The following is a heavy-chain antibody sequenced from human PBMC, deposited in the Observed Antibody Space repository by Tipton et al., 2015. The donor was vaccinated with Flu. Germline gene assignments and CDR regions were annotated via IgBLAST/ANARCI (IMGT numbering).Heavy chain of an antibody. V-gene: IGHV4-59*01. CDR2: IYYSGST. CDR3: ARDYGMDV. CDR1: GGSISSYY. Sequence: TLSLTCTVSGGSISSYYWSWIRQPPGKGLEWNGYIYYSGSTNYNPSLKSRVTISVDTSKNQFSLKLSSVTAADTAVYYCARDYGMDVWGQGTTVTVSS. J-gene: IGHJ6*02.